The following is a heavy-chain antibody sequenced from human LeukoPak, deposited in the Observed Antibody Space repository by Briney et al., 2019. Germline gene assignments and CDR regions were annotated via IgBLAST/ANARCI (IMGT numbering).Heavy chain of an antibody. D-gene: IGHD3-3*01. CDR2: IYSGGST. V-gene: IGHV3-53*01. CDR1: GFTVSSNY. J-gene: IGHJ4*02. CDR3: ARGGYYDFWSGYSGDY. Sequence: GGSLRLSCAASGFTVSSNYMSWVRQAPGKGLEWVSAIYSGGSTYYADSVKGRFTISRDNTKNTLYLQMNSLRAEDTAVYYCARGGYYDFWSGYSGDYWGQGTLVTVSS.